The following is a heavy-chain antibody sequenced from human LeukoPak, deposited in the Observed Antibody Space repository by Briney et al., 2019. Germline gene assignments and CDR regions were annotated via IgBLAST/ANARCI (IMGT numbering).Heavy chain of an antibody. CDR2: IQTSGIT. Sequence: PSETLSLTCTGSGDSISNYYWSWIRQPAGKGLEWVGRIQTSGITDYNPSLRSRVTMSLDTSNNQFSLKLKSLTAADTAVYYCATYEGTHWGQGTLVTVSS. J-gene: IGHJ4*02. V-gene: IGHV4-4*07. CDR1: GDSISNYY. CDR3: ATYEGTH. D-gene: IGHD1-7*01.